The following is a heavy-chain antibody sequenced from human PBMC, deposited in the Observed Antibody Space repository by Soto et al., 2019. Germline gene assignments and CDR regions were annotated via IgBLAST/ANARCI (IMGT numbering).Heavy chain of an antibody. D-gene: IGHD3-22*01. V-gene: IGHV1-69*12. CDR3: ASDRGTSSGYYPYWFDP. Sequence: QVQLVQSGAEVKKPGSSVKVSCKASGGTFSSYAITWVRQAPGQGLEWMGGIIPIFGTANYAQKFQARVTMTANASTSTADMELSSLRSEDTAVYYCASDRGTSSGYYPYWFDPWGQGTLVTVSS. J-gene: IGHJ5*02. CDR2: IIPIFGTA. CDR1: GGTFSSYA.